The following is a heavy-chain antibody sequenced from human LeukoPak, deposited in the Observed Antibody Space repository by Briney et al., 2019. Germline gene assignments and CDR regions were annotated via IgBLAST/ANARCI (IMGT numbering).Heavy chain of an antibody. CDR2: IWYDGSNK. V-gene: IGHV3-33*01. D-gene: IGHD6-13*01. CDR1: GFTFSSYG. Sequence: GRSLRLSCAASGFTFSSYGMHWVRQAPGKGLEWVAVIWYDGSNKYYADSVRGRFTISRDSSKNTLYLQMNSLRAEDTAVYYCARDGGIAAAKDYYYYMDVWGKGTTVTVSS. CDR3: ARDGGIAAAKDYYYYMDV. J-gene: IGHJ6*03.